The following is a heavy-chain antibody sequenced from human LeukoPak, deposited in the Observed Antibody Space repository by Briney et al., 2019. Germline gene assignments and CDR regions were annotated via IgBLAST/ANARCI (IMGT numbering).Heavy chain of an antibody. D-gene: IGHD3-3*01. Sequence: PGGSLRLSCAASGFSFTDYNMHWVRQAPGKGLEWMAVISYNGVNEYYADSVKGRFTISRDNAKNSLYLQMNSLRAEDTAVYYCARDGLAYDFWSGFYYYYYMDVWGKGTTVTVSS. CDR3: ARDGLAYDFWSGFYYYYYMDV. CDR2: ISYNGVNE. V-gene: IGHV3-30*03. CDR1: GFSFTDYN. J-gene: IGHJ6*03.